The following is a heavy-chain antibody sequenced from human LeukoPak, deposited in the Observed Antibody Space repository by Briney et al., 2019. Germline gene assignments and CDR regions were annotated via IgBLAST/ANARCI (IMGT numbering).Heavy chain of an antibody. Sequence: ASMKVSCKASGYSFSDYSIHWVPQAPGQGLEWMGRINSNSGGTSYAQNFQGRVTMTRDTSISTAYMEVSGLTSDDTAVYYCARGGSGSGYLYYFDSWGQGTLVSVSS. CDR1: GYSFSDYS. V-gene: IGHV1-2*06. D-gene: IGHD3-10*01. CDR2: INSNSGGT. J-gene: IGHJ4*02. CDR3: ARGGSGSGYLYYFDS.